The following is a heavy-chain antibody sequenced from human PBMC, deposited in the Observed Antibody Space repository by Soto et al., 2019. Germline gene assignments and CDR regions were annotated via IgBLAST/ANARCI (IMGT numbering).Heavy chain of an antibody. CDR2: ISAYNGNT. J-gene: IGHJ6*02. CDR1: GYTFTSYA. Sequence: AAVTVSCKASGYTFTSYAISCVRQAPGQGLDGMGWISAYNGNTNYAQKRQSRGTMTTDTSTRTAYMPLRSLRSADTAVYYCARDIAVAGTYYYGMDVWGQGTTVTVSS. V-gene: IGHV1-18*01. CDR3: ARDIAVAGTYYYGMDV. D-gene: IGHD6-19*01.